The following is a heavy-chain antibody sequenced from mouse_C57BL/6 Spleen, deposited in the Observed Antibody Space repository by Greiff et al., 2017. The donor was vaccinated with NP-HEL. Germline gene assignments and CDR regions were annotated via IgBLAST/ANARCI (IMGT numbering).Heavy chain of an antibody. Sequence: QVQLQQPGAELVKPGASVKLSCKASGYTFTSYWMQWVKQRPGQGLEWIGELDPSDSYTNYNQKFKGKATLTVDTSSSTAYMQLSSLTSEDSAVYYCARFSYDYVAMDYWGQGTSVTVSS. CDR2: LDPSDSYT. D-gene: IGHD2-1*01. V-gene: IGHV1-50*01. J-gene: IGHJ4*01. CDR1: GYTFTSYW. CDR3: ARFSYDYVAMDY.